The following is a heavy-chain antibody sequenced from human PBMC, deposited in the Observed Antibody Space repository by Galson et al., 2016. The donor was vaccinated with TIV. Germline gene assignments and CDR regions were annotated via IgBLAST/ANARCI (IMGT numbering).Heavy chain of an antibody. CDR1: GGSFTSYA. V-gene: IGHV1-69*13. CDR3: AGGGWSGDPGDYHYYYMDV. CDR2: IVPMFGIS. Sequence: SVKVSCKASGGSFTSYAISWVRQAPGQGLEWMGAIVPMFGISTYAQKFQGRVTITADESTGTAYMELSSLRSQDTAVHYCAGGGWSGDPGDYHYYYMDVWGKGTTVTVSS. D-gene: IGHD4-17*01. J-gene: IGHJ6*03.